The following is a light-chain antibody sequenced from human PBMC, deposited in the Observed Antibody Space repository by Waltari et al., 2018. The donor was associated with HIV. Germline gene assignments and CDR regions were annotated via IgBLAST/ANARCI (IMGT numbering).Light chain of an antibody. CDR3: QQYDNWPYT. V-gene: IGKV3-15*01. CDR1: QSVNSP. Sequence: EVVLPQSPAILPVSPGESVHLTCRASQSVNSPLAWYQQKVGQAPRLLIHGASSRASGIPARFSGSGSGTDFSLTISSLKSEDFAIYYCQQYDNWPYTFGQGTKLDI. J-gene: IGKJ2*01. CDR2: GAS.